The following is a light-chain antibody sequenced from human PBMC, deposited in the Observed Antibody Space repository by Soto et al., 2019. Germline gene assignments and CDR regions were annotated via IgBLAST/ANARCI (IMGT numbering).Light chain of an antibody. CDR2: GAF. CDR3: QQSYSIPIT. CDR1: QNIISH. J-gene: IGKJ5*01. V-gene: IGKV1-39*01. Sequence: DIQMTQSPSSLSASVGDRVTITCRASQNIISHLNWYQQKPGKAPKLLIHGAFTLQSGVPSRFSGSGSGTDFTLTISSLQPEDFATYYCQQSYSIPITFGQGTRLETK.